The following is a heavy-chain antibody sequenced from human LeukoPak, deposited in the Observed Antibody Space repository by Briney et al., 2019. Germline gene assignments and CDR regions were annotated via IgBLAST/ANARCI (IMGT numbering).Heavy chain of an antibody. CDR3: ARQGPLNYMDV. Sequence: PSETLSLTCTVSGGSIRSSSYYWGWIRQPPGKGLEWIGSMYYSGSTYYNPSLKSRVTISVDTSKNQFSLKLSSVTAADTAVYYCARQGPLNYMDVWGKGTTVTVSS. V-gene: IGHV4-39*01. CDR1: GGSIRSSSYY. CDR2: MYYSGST. J-gene: IGHJ6*03.